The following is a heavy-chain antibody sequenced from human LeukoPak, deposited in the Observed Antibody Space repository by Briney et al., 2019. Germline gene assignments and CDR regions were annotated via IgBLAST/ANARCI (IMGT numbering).Heavy chain of an antibody. Sequence: GGSLRLSCAASGFTFSSYSMNWVRQAPGKVLEWVSSISSSSSYIYYADSVKGRFTISRDNAKNSLYLQMNSLRAEDTAVYYCARGPSGSYATFDIWGQGTMVTVSS. CDR3: ARGPSGSYATFDI. V-gene: IGHV3-21*01. J-gene: IGHJ3*02. CDR1: GFTFSSYS. CDR2: ISSSSSYI. D-gene: IGHD1-26*01.